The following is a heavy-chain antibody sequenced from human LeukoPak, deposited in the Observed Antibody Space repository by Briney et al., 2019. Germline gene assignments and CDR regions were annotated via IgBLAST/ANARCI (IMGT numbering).Heavy chain of an antibody. CDR2: IYYRGTN. Sequence: SENLSLTCTVSGDSIDSYYWSWIRQPPGKGLEWIGYIYYRGTNSYNPFLKSRVTISVDTSKTQFSLKLNSVTAADTAVYYCARLPRYGGYDHFDYWGQGILVIVSS. CDR3: ARLPRYGGYDHFDY. J-gene: IGHJ4*02. CDR1: GDSIDSYY. D-gene: IGHD5-12*01. V-gene: IGHV4-59*12.